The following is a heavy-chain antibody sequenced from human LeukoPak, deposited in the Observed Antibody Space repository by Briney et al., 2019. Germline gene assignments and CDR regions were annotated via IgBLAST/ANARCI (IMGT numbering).Heavy chain of an antibody. CDR3: VRDSDTYAFDY. D-gene: IGHD2-21*02. CDR2: INSDGSYT. Sequence: GGSLRLSCAASGFTFSNYWMHWVRQAPGKGLVWVSRINSDGSYTNYADSVEGRFTISRDNAKNTLYLQMNSLRAEDTAVYYCVRDSDTYAFDYWAQGTLVTVSS. V-gene: IGHV3-74*01. CDR1: GFTFSNYW. J-gene: IGHJ4*02.